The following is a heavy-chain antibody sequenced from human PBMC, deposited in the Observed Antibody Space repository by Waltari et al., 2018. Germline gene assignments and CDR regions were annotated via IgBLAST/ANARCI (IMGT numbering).Heavy chain of an antibody. J-gene: IGHJ4*02. D-gene: IGHD3-10*01. CDR3: ARVNRESLIRGATIDS. Sequence: EVQLLESGGAFVRPGGSLRLSCAASVFPFSTSTLTWGRQAPGKGLEWVASRNFSGGNTVYADYVKGRSNIARDNSKNTLSIQLDSLRLDDTAVYFCARVNRESLIRGATIDSWGQGTRVTVSS. V-gene: IGHV3-23*01. CDR2: RNFSGGNT. CDR1: VFPFSTST.